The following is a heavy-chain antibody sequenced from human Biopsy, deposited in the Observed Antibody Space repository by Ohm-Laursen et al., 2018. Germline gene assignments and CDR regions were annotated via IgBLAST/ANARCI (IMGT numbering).Heavy chain of an antibody. J-gene: IGHJ5*02. CDR3: ARHPTGFWFDP. Sequence: GTLSLTCTVSGGSISSSTTYYWAWLRQPPGKGLEWIGSIYNTETTFYNPSLKSRVTISVDTSTNQFTLKVSSVTAADTALYFCARHPTGFWFDPWGHGTLVTVSS. CDR2: IYNTETT. V-gene: IGHV4-39*01. CDR1: GGSISSSTTYY.